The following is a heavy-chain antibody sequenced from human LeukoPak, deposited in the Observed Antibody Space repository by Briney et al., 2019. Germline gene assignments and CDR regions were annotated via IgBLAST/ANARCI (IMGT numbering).Heavy chain of an antibody. CDR3: ARGGGAVPAARDAFDI. V-gene: IGHV3-21*01. D-gene: IGHD2-2*01. CDR1: GFTFSSYS. J-gene: IGHJ3*02. CDR2: ISSSSSYI. Sequence: NPGGSLRLSCAASGFTFSSYSMNWVRQAPGKGLEWVSSISSSSSYIYYADSVKGRFTISRDNAKNSLYLQMNSLRAEDTAVYYCARGGGAVPAARDAFDIWGQGTMVTVSS.